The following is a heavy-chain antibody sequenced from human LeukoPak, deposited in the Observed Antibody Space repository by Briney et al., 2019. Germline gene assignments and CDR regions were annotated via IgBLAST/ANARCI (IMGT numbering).Heavy chain of an antibody. CDR3: ARAYFDWLSPRWAFDI. V-gene: IGHV1-69*13. Sequence: GASVKVSCKASGYTFTGYYMHWVRQAPGQGLEWMGGIIPIFGTANYAQKFQGRVTITADESTSTAYMELSSLRSEDTAVYYCARAYFDWLSPRWAFDIWGQGTMVTVSS. J-gene: IGHJ3*02. D-gene: IGHD3-9*01. CDR1: GYTFTGYY. CDR2: IIPIFGTA.